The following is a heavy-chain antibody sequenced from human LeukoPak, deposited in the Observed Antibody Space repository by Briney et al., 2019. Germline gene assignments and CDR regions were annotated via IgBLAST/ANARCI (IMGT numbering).Heavy chain of an antibody. V-gene: IGHV3-48*03. Sequence: GGSLRLSCAASGFSFSSSEMSWGSQAPGKGLEWVSYISSSGSTIYYADSVKGRYTISRDNAKNSLYLQTNSLRAEDTAVYYCASSDYWGQGTLVTVSS. CDR1: GFSFSSSE. CDR3: ASSDY. CDR2: ISSSGSTI. J-gene: IGHJ4*02.